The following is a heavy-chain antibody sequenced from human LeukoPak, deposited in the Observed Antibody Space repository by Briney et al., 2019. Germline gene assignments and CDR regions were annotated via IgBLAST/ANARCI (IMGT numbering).Heavy chain of an antibody. CDR3: ARSAGLYYYGSGSYYNWFDP. Sequence: SETLSLTRTVSGGSINSYYWSWIRQPPGKGLEWIGYIYYTGTTNYNPSLKSRVTMSVDTSKNQFSLKLSSVTAADTAVYYCARSAGLYYYGSGSYYNWFDPWGQGTLVTVSS. CDR2: IYYTGTT. V-gene: IGHV4-59*12. CDR1: GGSINSYY. D-gene: IGHD3-10*01. J-gene: IGHJ5*02.